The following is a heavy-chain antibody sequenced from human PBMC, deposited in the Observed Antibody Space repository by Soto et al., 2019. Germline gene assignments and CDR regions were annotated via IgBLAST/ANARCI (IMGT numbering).Heavy chain of an antibody. CDR1: GFSLSTNGVG. J-gene: IGHJ4*02. CDR3: ARRTDDGTFDF. D-gene: IGHD1-1*01. Sequence: QITLKESGPTLVKRTETHTLTCTFSGFSLSTNGVGVGWIRQPPGKALEWLALIYWDNDKRYSPSLKSRLTITKDTSKNQVVLTMTNVDPVDTATYFCARRTDDGTFDFWGQGTLVIVSS. CDR2: IYWDNDK. V-gene: IGHV2-5*02.